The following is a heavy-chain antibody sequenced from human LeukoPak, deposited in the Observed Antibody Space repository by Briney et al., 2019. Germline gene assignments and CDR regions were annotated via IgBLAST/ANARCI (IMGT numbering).Heavy chain of an antibody. CDR2: IYYSGST. Sequence: PSETLSLTCTVSGGSISSSRYYWGWIRQPPGKGLEWIGSIYYSGSTYYNPSLKSRVTISVDTSKNQLSLKLSSVTAADTAVYYCARVNRKRDYDFWSGYYASTDGEYGYWGQGTLVTVSS. D-gene: IGHD3-3*01. CDR3: ARVNRKRDYDFWSGYYASTDGEYGY. CDR1: GGSISSSRYY. J-gene: IGHJ4*02. V-gene: IGHV4-39*07.